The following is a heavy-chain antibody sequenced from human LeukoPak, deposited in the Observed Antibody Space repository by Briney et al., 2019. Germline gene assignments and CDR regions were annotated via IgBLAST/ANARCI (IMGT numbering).Heavy chain of an antibody. Sequence: GGSLRLSCAASGCTFSRNWMSWLRQAPGKGLEWVANIKKDGSEKYYVDSVKGRFTMSRDNGKNSLYLQMNSLRAEDTAVYYCARESSVTTHYYYYMDVWGKGTTVTISS. CDR3: ARESSVTTHYYYYMDV. D-gene: IGHD4-17*01. CDR1: GCTFSRNW. J-gene: IGHJ6*03. CDR2: IKKDGSEK. V-gene: IGHV3-7*01.